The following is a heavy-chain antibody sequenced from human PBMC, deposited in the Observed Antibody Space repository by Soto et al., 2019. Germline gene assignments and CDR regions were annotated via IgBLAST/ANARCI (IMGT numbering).Heavy chain of an antibody. CDR1: EYTNTGYY. D-gene: IGHD1-1*01. CDR2: INPNSGGT. CDR3: ARAKLERPFYYYGMDV. Sequence: GPSPAVSCTASEYTNTGYYIHCVRRAPGQGLEWMGWINPNSGGTNYAQKFQGWVTMTRDTSISTAYMELSRLRSDDTAVYYCARAKLERPFYYYGMDVWGQGTTVTVSS. J-gene: IGHJ6*02. V-gene: IGHV1-2*04.